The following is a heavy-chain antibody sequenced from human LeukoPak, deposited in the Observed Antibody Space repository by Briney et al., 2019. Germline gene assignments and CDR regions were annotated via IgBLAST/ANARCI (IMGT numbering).Heavy chain of an antibody. CDR3: ARGTYYYDSSGYPYYYYGMDV. CDR1: GYTFTNYD. J-gene: IGHJ6*02. Sequence: ASVKISCKASGYTFTNYDINWVRQAPGQGLEWMGWINTNTGNPTYAQGFTGRFVFSLDTSVSTAYLQISSLKAEDTAVYYCARGTYYYDSSGYPYYYYGMDVWGQGTTVTVSS. V-gene: IGHV7-4-1*02. D-gene: IGHD3-22*01. CDR2: INTNTGNP.